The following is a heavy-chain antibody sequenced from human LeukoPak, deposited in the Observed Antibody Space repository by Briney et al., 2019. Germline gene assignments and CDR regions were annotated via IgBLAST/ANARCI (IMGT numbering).Heavy chain of an antibody. CDR1: GFTFSSYW. CDR2: IKQDGSEK. D-gene: IGHD3-3*01. J-gene: IGHJ4*02. CDR3: ARDQYDTWSRRGNFDS. V-gene: IGHV3-7*03. Sequence: GGSLRLSCAASGFTFSSYWMSWVRQAPGKGLEWVANIKQDGSEKYYVDSVKGRFTISRDNTKNSLYLQMNSLRAEDTAVFYCARDQYDTWSRRGNFDSWGQGTLVIVSS.